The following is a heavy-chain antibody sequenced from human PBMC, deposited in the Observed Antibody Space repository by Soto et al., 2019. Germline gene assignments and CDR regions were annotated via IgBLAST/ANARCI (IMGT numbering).Heavy chain of an antibody. D-gene: IGHD6-19*01. CDR1: GFSLDTRGVG. V-gene: IGHV2-5*01. Sequence: QITLTESGPTLVEPKQTLTLTCTFSGFSLDTRGVGVGWIRQPPGKAPEWLALIYWHGDKRYSPSLKHRLTITKDTSKSQVVLTLTDMDLMDTATYFFGNRRGHSSCWIPFDFWGQGTLVTVSS. J-gene: IGHJ4*02. CDR2: IYWHGDK. CDR3: GNRRGHSSCWIPFDF.